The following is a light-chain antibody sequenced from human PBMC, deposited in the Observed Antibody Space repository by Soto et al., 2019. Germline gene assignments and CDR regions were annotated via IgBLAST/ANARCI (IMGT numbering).Light chain of an antibody. J-gene: IGLJ1*01. Sequence: QSALTQPASVSGSPGQSITISCIGTSSDVGSYDHVAWYQQFPGKTPKLMIYEVSNRPSGVSSRFSGSKSGNTASLTISGLQDEDEADYYCISYTGSSTSYVFGSGTKVTV. CDR3: ISYTGSSTSYV. V-gene: IGLV2-14*01. CDR2: EVS. CDR1: SSDVGSYDH.